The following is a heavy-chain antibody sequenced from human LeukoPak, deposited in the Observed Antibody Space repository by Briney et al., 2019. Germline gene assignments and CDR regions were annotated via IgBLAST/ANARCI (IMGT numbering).Heavy chain of an antibody. CDR2: IYPGDSDT. D-gene: IGHD5-18*01. Sequence: GEPLKISCKGSGYSSTSYWIGWVRQMPGKGLEWMGIIYPGDSDTRYSPSFQGQVTISADKSISTAYLQWSSLKASDTAMYYCASRGYSYGKGDYFDYWGQGTLVTVSS. V-gene: IGHV5-51*01. CDR3: ASRGYSYGKGDYFDY. J-gene: IGHJ4*02. CDR1: GYSSTSYW.